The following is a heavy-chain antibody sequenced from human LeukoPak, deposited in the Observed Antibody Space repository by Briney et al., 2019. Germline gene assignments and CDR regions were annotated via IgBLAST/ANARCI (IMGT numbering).Heavy chain of an antibody. CDR2: ISAYNGNT. D-gene: IGHD1-20*01. CDR1: GYTFTSYG. CDR3: ATDRITGTNEFDY. J-gene: IGHJ4*02. Sequence: GASVKVSCKASGYTFTSYGISWVRQAPGQGLEWMGWISAYNGNTNYAQKFQGRVTMTEDTSTDTAYMELSSLRSEDTAVYYCATDRITGTNEFDYWGQGTLVTVSS. V-gene: IGHV1-18*01.